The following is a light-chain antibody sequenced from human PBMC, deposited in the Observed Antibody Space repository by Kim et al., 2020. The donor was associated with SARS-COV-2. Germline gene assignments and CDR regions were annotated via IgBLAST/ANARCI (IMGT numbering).Light chain of an antibody. CDR1: HSITSY. V-gene: IGKV1-39*01. CDR2: TAS. Sequence: PSVDDTVTLTFRARHSITSYLNWHQQSPARAPKLLISTASPLQSGVPSRFSGSVSGTDFSLTISSLQPEDFATYYCQQSYSSPLTFGGGTTVDIK. CDR3: QQSYSSPLT. J-gene: IGKJ4*01.